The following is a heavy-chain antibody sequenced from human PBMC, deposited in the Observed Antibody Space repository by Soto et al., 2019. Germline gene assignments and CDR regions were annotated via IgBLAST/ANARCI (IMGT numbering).Heavy chain of an antibody. CDR3: AREDIVVVPAAKYYYYYGMDV. V-gene: IGHV4-59*08. CDR2: IYYSGST. CDR1: GGSISSYY. D-gene: IGHD2-2*01. Sequence: SETLSLTCTVSGGSISSYYWSWIRQPPGKGLEWIGYIYYSGSTNYNPSLKSRVTISVDTSKNQFSLKLSSVTAADTAVYYCAREDIVVVPAAKYYYYYGMDVWGQGTTVTVSS. J-gene: IGHJ6*02.